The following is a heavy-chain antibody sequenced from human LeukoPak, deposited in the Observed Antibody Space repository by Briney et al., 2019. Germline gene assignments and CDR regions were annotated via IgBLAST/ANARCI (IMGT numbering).Heavy chain of an antibody. CDR1: GGTFSSYA. D-gene: IGHD3-3*01. J-gene: IGHJ4*02. CDR2: IIPIFGTA. Sequence: SVKVSCKASGGTFSSYAISWVRQAPGQGLEWMGGIIPIFGTANYAQKFQGRVTITADESTSTAYMELSSLRSEDTAVYYCASGGPLRFLEWLSFWGQGTLVTVSS. CDR3: ASGGPLRFLEWLSF. V-gene: IGHV1-69*13.